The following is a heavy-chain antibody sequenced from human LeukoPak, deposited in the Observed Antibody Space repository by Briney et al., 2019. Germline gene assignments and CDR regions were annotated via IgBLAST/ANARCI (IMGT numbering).Heavy chain of an antibody. Sequence: GGSLRLSCAASGFTFSKHAMSWVRQAPGKGLEWVSSISSSSSYIYYADSVKGRFTISRDNAKNSLYLQMNSLRAEDTAVYYCAGEAAAGIFDYWGQGTLVTVSS. CDR2: ISSSSSYI. J-gene: IGHJ4*02. V-gene: IGHV3-21*01. CDR1: GFTFSKHA. D-gene: IGHD6-13*01. CDR3: AGEAAAGIFDY.